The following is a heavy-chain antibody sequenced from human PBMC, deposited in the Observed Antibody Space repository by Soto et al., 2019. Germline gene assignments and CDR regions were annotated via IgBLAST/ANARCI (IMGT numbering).Heavy chain of an antibody. D-gene: IGHD2-21*02. Sequence: QVQLVQSGAEVKKPGASVKVSCKTSGYDFFKYNMHWVRQAPGQGLEWMREINPNGGYTRHAQKFQGRVIMTRDTSSKIVYMELSGLTSADTAMYYCTRADSDVVILPDVRPLFDLWGQGALVTVSS. CDR1: GYDFFKYN. CDR3: TRADSDVVILPDVRPLFDL. J-gene: IGHJ4*02. V-gene: IGHV1-46*01. CDR2: INPNGGYT.